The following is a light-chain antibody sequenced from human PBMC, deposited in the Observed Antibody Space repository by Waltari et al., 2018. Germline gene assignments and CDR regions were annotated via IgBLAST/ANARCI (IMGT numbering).Light chain of an antibody. Sequence: QSALTQPASVSGSPGQSITISCSGTDSDVGAYDFVSWYQQHPGKAPHLIIYEVGNRRSASSNRFSASDCGNTAALPISGLQAEDEADYYCSSYTTSSAPGVFGTGTRVTVL. J-gene: IGLJ1*01. V-gene: IGLV2-14*01. CDR3: SSYTTSSAPGV. CDR1: DSDVGAYDF. CDR2: EVG.